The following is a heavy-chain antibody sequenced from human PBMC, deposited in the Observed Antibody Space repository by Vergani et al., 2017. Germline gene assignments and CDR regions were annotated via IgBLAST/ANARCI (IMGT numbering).Heavy chain of an antibody. J-gene: IGHJ4*02. Sequence: EVQLLESGGGLVQPGGSLRLSCAASGCTFSTYAMHWVRQAPGKGLEYVSGISSNGGSTYYANSVKSRFTISRDNSKNTLFLLMGSLRAEDMAVYYCASDRGGHSSSSPPDYWGQGTLVTVSS. CDR1: GCTFSTYA. D-gene: IGHD6-6*01. V-gene: IGHV3-64*01. CDR2: ISSNGGST. CDR3: ASDRGGHSSSSPPDY.